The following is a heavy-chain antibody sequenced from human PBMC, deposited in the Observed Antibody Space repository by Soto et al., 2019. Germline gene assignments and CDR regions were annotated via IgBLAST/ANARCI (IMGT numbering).Heavy chain of an antibody. V-gene: IGHV1-3*01. Sequence: ASVKVSCKASGYTFTSYAMHWVRQAPGQRLEWMGWINAGNGNTKYPQKFQGRVTITRDTSASTAYMELSSLRSEDTAVYYCARDHIVGATNFDYWGQGTLVTVSS. CDR1: GYTFTSYA. J-gene: IGHJ4*02. CDR2: INAGNGNT. CDR3: ARDHIVGATNFDY. D-gene: IGHD1-26*01.